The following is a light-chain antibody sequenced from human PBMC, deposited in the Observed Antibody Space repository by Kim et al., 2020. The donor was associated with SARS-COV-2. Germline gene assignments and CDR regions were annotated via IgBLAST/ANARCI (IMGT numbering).Light chain of an antibody. V-gene: IGKV1-27*01. CDR2: DAS. Sequence: ASVGDRVTITCRASQGISNYLAWYLQKPGKVPRLLIYDASTLQSGVPSRFSGSGSGTDFTLTISSLQPEDVATYYCQKYIGAPRTFGQGTKVEIK. CDR1: QGISNY. CDR3: QKYIGAPRT. J-gene: IGKJ1*01.